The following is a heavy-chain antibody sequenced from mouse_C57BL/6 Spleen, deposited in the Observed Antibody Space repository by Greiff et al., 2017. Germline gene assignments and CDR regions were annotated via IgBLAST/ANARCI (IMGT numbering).Heavy chain of an antibody. CDR1: GYTFTSYW. CDR2: IHPNSGST. D-gene: IGHD1-1*01. Sequence: QVQLQQPGAELVKPGASVKLSCKASGYTFTSYWMHWVKQRPGQGLEWIGMIHPNSGSTNYNEKFKSKATLTVDKSSSTAYMQLSSLTSEDSAVYDCARGGYGSSYDAMDYWGQGTSVTVSA. CDR3: ARGGYGSSYDAMDY. J-gene: IGHJ4*01. V-gene: IGHV1-64*01.